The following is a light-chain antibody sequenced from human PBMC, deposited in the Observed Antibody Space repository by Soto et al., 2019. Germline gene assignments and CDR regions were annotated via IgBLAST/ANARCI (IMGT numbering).Light chain of an antibody. CDR2: GAS. CDR1: QSVSSSY. V-gene: IGKV3-20*01. J-gene: IGKJ4*01. Sequence: EIVLTQSPGTLSLSPGERATLSCRASQSVSSSYLAWYQQKPGQAPRLLIYGASSRATGIPDRFSGSGSGTEFTLTISRLEPEDFAMYYCQQYGRSPLTFGGGTKVDI. CDR3: QQYGRSPLT.